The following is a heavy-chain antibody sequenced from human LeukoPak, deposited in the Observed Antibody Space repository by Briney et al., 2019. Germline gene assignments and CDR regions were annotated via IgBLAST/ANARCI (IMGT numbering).Heavy chain of an antibody. CDR1: GYSFTSYW. D-gene: IGHD6-13*01. CDR3: ARPSDAAAGAGAFDI. Sequence: GESLKISCKGSGYSFTSYWIGWVRQMPGKDLEWMGIIYPGDSDTRYRPSFQGQVTISADKSISSAYLKWSSLKASDTAMYYCARPSDAAAGAGAFDIWGQGTMVTVSS. J-gene: IGHJ3*02. CDR2: IYPGDSDT. V-gene: IGHV5-51*01.